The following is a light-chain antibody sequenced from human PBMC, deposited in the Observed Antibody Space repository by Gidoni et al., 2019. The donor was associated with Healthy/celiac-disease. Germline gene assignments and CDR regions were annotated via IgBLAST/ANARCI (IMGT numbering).Light chain of an antibody. CDR1: PDISNY. CDR3: QHYDNLPALT. V-gene: IGKV1-33*01. J-gene: IGKJ4*01. Sequence: DIQMTQSPSSLSASVGDRVTITCQASPDISNYLNWYQQKPGKAPKLLIYDASNLETVVPSRFSGSGSGTDFTFTISSLQPEDIATYYCQHYDNLPALTFXGXTKVEIK. CDR2: DAS.